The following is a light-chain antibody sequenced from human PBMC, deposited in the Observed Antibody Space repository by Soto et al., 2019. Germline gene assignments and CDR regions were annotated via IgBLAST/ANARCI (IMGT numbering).Light chain of an antibody. V-gene: IGKV1-5*01. CDR2: DAS. CDR3: QQYDNWPWT. Sequence: DIQMTQSPSTLSASVGDRVTITCRASQSIRTWLAWYQQKPGRVPKLLIYDASSLESGVPSRFSGSASGTDFTLTISSLQSEDFAVYYCQQYDNWPWTFGQGTKVDIK. J-gene: IGKJ1*01. CDR1: QSIRTW.